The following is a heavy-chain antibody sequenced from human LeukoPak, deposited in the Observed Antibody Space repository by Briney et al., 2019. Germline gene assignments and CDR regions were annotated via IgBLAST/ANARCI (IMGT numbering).Heavy chain of an antibody. CDR3: ARGDFWSGAPTD. CDR2: IYYTGRA. CDR1: GGSISRYY. J-gene: IGHJ4*02. D-gene: IGHD3-3*01. V-gene: IGHV4-59*01. Sequence: SETLSLTCTVSGGSISRYYWSWIRQPPGTGLEWIGYIYYTGRADYNPSLKSRVSMSVDTSKNQFSLRVNSMTAADRAVYYCARGDFWSGAPTDWGQGTLVTVSS.